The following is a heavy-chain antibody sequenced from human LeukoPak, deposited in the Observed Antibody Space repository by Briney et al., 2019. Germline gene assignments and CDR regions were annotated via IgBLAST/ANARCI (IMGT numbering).Heavy chain of an antibody. Sequence: ASVKVSCKASGYTFSSYGFIWVRQAPGQGLEWMGWISVYNGNTRYAQKLQGRVTMTTDTSTGTAHMELRGLRSDDTAVYYCARQGCSTTGCTDQYYYYGVDVWGQGTTVTVSS. D-gene: IGHD2-2*01. CDR1: GYTFSSYG. J-gene: IGHJ6*02. V-gene: IGHV1-18*01. CDR2: ISVYNGNT. CDR3: ARQGCSTTGCTDQYYYYGVDV.